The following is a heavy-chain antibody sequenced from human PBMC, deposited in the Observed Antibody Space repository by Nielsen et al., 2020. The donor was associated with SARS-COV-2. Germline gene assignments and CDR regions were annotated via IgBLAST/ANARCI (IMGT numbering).Heavy chain of an antibody. V-gene: IGHV4-4*01. CDR1: GGSVSSNDW. CDR3: ARGDLVVVPSPILGLGPFFYYFYLDV. CDR2: VSHSGSI. D-gene: IGHD2-2*01. J-gene: IGHJ6*03. Sequence: GSLRLSCAVSGGSVSSNDWWPWVRQSPGKGLEWIGEVSHSGSINYNPSLKSRVTLSMDKSKRQFSLRLTSVSAADTAVYFCARGDLVVVPSPILGLGPFFYYFYLDVWGKGTTVTVSS.